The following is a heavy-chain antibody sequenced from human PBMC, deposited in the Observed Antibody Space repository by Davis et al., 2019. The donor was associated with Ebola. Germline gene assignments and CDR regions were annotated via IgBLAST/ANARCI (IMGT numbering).Heavy chain of an antibody. J-gene: IGHJ6*04. CDR3: AREVDGLDV. D-gene: IGHD1-26*01. V-gene: IGHV3-7*01. CDR2: IRQDGGLI. Sequence: GGSLRLSCAASGFTFSSYSMNWVRQAPGKGLEWVADIRQDGGLIFYVDSVKGRFTISRDNSKDTLYLQMNNLRAEDTAVYYCAREVDGLDVWGKGTTVTVSS. CDR1: GFTFSSYS.